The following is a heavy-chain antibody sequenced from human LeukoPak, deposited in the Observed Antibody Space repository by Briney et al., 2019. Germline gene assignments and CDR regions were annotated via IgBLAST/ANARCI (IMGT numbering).Heavy chain of an antibody. CDR3: ARASGIAARPSWFDP. CDR2: INPSGGST. D-gene: IGHD6-6*01. CDR1: GYTFTSYY. V-gene: IGHV1-46*01. J-gene: IGHJ5*02. Sequence: GASVKVSCKASGYTFTSYYMHWVRQAPGQGLEWMGIINPSGGSTSYAQKFQGRVTMTRDTSTSTVYMELSGLRSEDTAVYYCARASGIAARPSWFDPWGQGTLVTVSS.